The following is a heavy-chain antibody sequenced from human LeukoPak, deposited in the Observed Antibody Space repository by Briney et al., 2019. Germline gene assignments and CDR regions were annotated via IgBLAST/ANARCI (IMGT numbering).Heavy chain of an antibody. CDR1: GFTFSSYG. CDR3: AKIQGGQLVGAFDI. CDR2: ISGSGGST. V-gene: IGHV3-23*01. D-gene: IGHD6-6*01. Sequence: GGSLRLSCAASGFTFSSYGMHWVRQAPGKGLEWVSAISGSGGSTYYADSVKGRFTISRDNSKNTLYLQMNSLRAEDTAVYYCAKIQGGQLVGAFDIWGQGTMVTVSS. J-gene: IGHJ3*02.